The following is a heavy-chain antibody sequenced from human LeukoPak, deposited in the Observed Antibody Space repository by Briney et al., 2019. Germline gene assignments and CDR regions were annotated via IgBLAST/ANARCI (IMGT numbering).Heavy chain of an antibody. CDR3: ARDLKAAAGPGWFDP. D-gene: IGHD6-13*01. CDR1: GFTFSDYY. V-gene: IGHV3-11*06. J-gene: IGHJ5*02. Sequence: PGGSLRFSCAASGFTFSDYYMSWIRQAPGKGLEWVSYISSSSSYTNYADSVKGRFTISRDNAKNSLYLQMNSLRAEDTAVYYCARDLKAAAGPGWFDPWGQGTLVTVSS. CDR2: ISSSSSYT.